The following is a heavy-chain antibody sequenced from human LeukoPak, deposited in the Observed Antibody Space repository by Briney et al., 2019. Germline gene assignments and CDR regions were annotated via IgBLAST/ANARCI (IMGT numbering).Heavy chain of an antibody. J-gene: IGHJ4*02. D-gene: IGHD6-13*01. CDR1: GFTFSDYY. Sequence: GGSLRLSCAASGFTFSDYYMSWIRQAPGKGLEWVSYISSSGSTIYYADSVKGRFTISRDNAKNSLYLQMNSLRAEDTAVYYCVRDPSAISWYGADWGQGTLVTVSS. CDR3: VRDPSAISWYGAD. CDR2: ISSSGSTI. V-gene: IGHV3-11*04.